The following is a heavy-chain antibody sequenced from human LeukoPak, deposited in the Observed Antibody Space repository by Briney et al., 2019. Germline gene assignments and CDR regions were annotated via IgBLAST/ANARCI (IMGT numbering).Heavy chain of an antibody. CDR1: GFTFGDYA. Sequence: GRSLRLSCTASGFTFGDYAMSWVRQAPGKGLEWVGFIRSKAYGGTTEYAASVKGRFTISRDDSKSLAYLQMNSLKTEDTAVYYCTRDSNYGDFWYWGQGTLVTVSS. J-gene: IGHJ4*02. CDR3: TRDSNYGDFWY. D-gene: IGHD4-17*01. V-gene: IGHV3-49*04. CDR2: IRSKAYGGTT.